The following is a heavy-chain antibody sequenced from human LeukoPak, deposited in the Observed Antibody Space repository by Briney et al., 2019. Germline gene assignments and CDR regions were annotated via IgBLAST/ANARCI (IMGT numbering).Heavy chain of an antibody. CDR3: ATSRGSWPDYFDC. CDR2: IKQDGSEK. D-gene: IGHD6-13*01. Sequence: GGSLRLSCAASGFTFSSYWMSWVRQAPGKGLEWVANIKQDGSEKYYVDSVKGRFTISRDNAKNSLYLQMNSLRAEDTAVYYCATSRGSWPDYFDCWGQGTLVTVSS. CDR1: GFTFSSYW. J-gene: IGHJ4*02. V-gene: IGHV3-7*01.